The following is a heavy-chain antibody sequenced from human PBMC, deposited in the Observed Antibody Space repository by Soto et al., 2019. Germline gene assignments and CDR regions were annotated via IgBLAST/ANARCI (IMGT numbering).Heavy chain of an antibody. Sequence: QGQLVQSGAEVKKPGASVKVSWKASGYTFTSYAMHWVRQAPGQRLEWVGWVNAGNGNTKYSQKCPGRVTITRNTSAITAYMELSSLRSEDTAVYYCARGLVAPTIQHWGQGTLVTVSS. CDR3: ARGLVAPTIQH. J-gene: IGHJ1*01. CDR2: VNAGNGNT. CDR1: GYTFTSYA. D-gene: IGHD2-15*01. V-gene: IGHV1-3*01.